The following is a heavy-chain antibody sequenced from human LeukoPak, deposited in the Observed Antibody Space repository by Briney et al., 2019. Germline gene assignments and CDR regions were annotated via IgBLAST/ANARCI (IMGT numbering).Heavy chain of an antibody. J-gene: IGHJ4*02. V-gene: IGHV3-33*06. CDR3: AKWMDDAGSRYDS. Sequence: PGRSLRLSCAASGFTFSSYGMHWVRQAPGKGLEWVAVIWYDGSNKYYAESVKGRFTISRDNSKNTLYLEMHALRAEDTAVYYCAKWMDDAGSRYDSWGQGTLVTVSS. D-gene: IGHD3-10*01. CDR1: GFTFSSYG. CDR2: IWYDGSNK.